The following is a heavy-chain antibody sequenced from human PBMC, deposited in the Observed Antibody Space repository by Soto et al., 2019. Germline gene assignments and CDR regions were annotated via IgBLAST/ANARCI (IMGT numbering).Heavy chain of an antibody. Sequence: VQLVESGGGVVQPGRSLRLSCAASGFTFSSYTLHWVRQAPGKGLEWVAVISYDGNIKYYADSLKGRFTVSRDNSKTPLYLQMNSLRAEDTAVYYCARERSGSYSFDYWGQGTLVTVSS. CDR2: ISYDGNIK. D-gene: IGHD1-26*01. J-gene: IGHJ4*02. V-gene: IGHV3-30-3*01. CDR3: ARERSGSYSFDY. CDR1: GFTFSSYT.